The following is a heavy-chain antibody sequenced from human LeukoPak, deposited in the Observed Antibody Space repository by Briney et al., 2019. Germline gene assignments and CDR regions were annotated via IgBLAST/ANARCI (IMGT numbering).Heavy chain of an antibody. V-gene: IGHV3-74*01. CDR1: GFTFTNHW. D-gene: IGHD2-2*01. J-gene: IGHJ5*02. CDR3: ARVGYQLLWPDNWFDP. Sequence: PGGSLRLSCAASGFTFTNHWMHWVRQAPGKGLVWVSRIRPDGRETNHADSVKGRFTISRDNAKNTLYLQMNSLGAEDTAVYYCARVGYQLLWPDNWFDPWGQGTLVTVSS. CDR2: IRPDGRET.